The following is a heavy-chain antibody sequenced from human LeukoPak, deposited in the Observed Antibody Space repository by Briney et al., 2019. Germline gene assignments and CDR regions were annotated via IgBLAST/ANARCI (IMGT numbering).Heavy chain of an antibody. CDR1: GFTFSSNY. Sequence: GGSLRLSCAASGFTFSSNYMSWVRQAPGKGREWVSVIYSGGSTYYPDSVKGRFTISRDNSKSTLYIQMNSLRAEDTAVYYCARAKPKNMVRGLIMRRESRYYFDYWGQGTLVTVSS. CDR3: ARAKPKNMVRGLIMRRESRYYFDY. CDR2: IYSGGST. J-gene: IGHJ4*02. D-gene: IGHD3-10*01. V-gene: IGHV3-53*01.